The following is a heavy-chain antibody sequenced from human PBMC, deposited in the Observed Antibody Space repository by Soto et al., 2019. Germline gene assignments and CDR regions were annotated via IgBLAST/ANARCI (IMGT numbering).Heavy chain of an antibody. J-gene: IGHJ4*02. CDR2: ISSSSSYI. D-gene: IGHD4-17*01. CDR1: GFTFSGYS. CDR3: ARSFYGDYPFDY. V-gene: IGHV3-21*01. Sequence: EVQLVESGGGLVKPGGSLRLSCAASGFTFSGYSLNWFRQAPGKGLEWVSSISSSSSYIYYADSVKGRFTISRDNAKKSLDLQMYSLRAEDTAVYYCARSFYGDYPFDYWGQGTLVTVSS.